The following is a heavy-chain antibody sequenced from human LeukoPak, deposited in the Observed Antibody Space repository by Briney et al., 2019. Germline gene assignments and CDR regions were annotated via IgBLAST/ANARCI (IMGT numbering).Heavy chain of an antibody. CDR3: AAQWLHLGAFDM. D-gene: IGHD6-19*01. V-gene: IGHV3-23*01. Sequence: GGSLRLSCAASGFTFSSYAMSWVRQAPGKWLEWVSGISGGGGRTYYADSVKGRFTISRDNSKHTLYLQMNSLRAEDTAVYYCAAQWLHLGAFDMWGQGTMVTVSS. J-gene: IGHJ3*02. CDR2: ISGGGGRT. CDR1: GFTFSSYA.